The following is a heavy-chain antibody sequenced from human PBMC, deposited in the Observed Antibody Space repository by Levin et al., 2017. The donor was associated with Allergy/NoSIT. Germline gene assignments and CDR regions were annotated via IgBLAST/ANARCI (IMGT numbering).Heavy chain of an antibody. D-gene: IGHD4-17*01. CDR3: ARDNGDYSGVDY. V-gene: IGHV4-39*02. Sequence: SQTLSLTCTVSGGSTSSSSYYWGWIRQPPGKGLEWIGSIYYSGSTYYNPSLKSRVTISVDTSKNQFSLKLSSVTAADTAVYYCARDNGDYSGVDYWGQGTLVTVSS. J-gene: IGHJ4*02. CDR2: IYYSGST. CDR1: GGSTSSSSYY.